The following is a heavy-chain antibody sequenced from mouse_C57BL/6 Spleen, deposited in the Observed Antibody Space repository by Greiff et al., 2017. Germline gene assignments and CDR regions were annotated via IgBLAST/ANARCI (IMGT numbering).Heavy chain of an antibody. CDR2: INYDGSST. CDR1: GFTFSDYY. CDR3: AREDYNWYFDV. V-gene: IGHV5-16*01. Sequence: EVKVVESEGGLVQPGSSMKLSCTASGFTFSDYYMAWVRQVPEKGLEWVANINYDGSSTYYLDSLKSRFIISRDNAKNILYLQMSSLKSEDTATYYCAREDYNWYFDVWGTGTTVTVSS. J-gene: IGHJ1*03. D-gene: IGHD2-4*01.